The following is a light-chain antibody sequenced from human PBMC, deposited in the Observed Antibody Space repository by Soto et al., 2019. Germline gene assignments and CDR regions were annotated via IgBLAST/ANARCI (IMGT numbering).Light chain of an antibody. CDR2: VAS. V-gene: IGKV1-39*01. CDR3: QQSHTTPWT. Sequence: DIQMIQFPSSLSASVGDRVTITCRASQSITRFLNWYQQKPGTAPELLISVASSLQSGVPSRFSGSGFGTEFTLTISSLQTEDFATYYCQQSHTTPWTFGHGTKVEIK. CDR1: QSITRF. J-gene: IGKJ1*01.